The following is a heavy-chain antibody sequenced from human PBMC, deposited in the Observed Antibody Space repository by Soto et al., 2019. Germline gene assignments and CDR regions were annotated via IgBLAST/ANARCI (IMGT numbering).Heavy chain of an antibody. CDR2: ISGSGGYI. D-gene: IGHD3-10*01. CDR1: GFTFSSYA. CDR3: AKTDYYGSARAFDI. V-gene: IGHV3-23*01. Sequence: EVQLLESGGGLVQPGGSLRLSCAASGFTFSSYAMSWVRQAPRKGLEWVSGISGSGGYIYYADSVKGRFTISRDNSKNTLHLQMNSLRAEDTAVYYCAKTDYYGSARAFDIWGQGTMVTVSS. J-gene: IGHJ3*02.